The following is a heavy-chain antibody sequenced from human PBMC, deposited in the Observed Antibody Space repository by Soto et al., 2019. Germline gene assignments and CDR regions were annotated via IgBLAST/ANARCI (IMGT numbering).Heavy chain of an antibody. CDR3: ARIQVVPASLFNY. J-gene: IGHJ4*02. D-gene: IGHD2-2*01. V-gene: IGHV4-4*02. CDR1: SGSITTNYW. CDR2: VYHSGST. Sequence: QVHLQVSGPGLVKPSGTLSLTCAVSSGSITTNYWLSWVRQPPGKGLEWIGDVYHSGSTDYRSSLRSRVTLSVDKSKTQFSLNLTSMSAADTAVYYCARIQVVPASLFNYWGQGTLVTVSS.